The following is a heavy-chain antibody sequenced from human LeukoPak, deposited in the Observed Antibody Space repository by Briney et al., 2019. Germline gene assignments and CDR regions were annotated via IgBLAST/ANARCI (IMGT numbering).Heavy chain of an antibody. V-gene: IGHV3-7*01. CDR2: IKQDGSEK. CDR3: ARDYHDDTASLFDY. Sequence: GGSLRLSCAASGLTFSSYWMSWVRQAPGKGLEWVANIKQDGSEKYYVDSVKGRFTISRDNAKSSLYLQMNSLRAEDTAVYYCARDYHDDTASLFDYWGQGTLVTVSS. D-gene: IGHD5-18*01. CDR1: GLTFSSYW. J-gene: IGHJ4*02.